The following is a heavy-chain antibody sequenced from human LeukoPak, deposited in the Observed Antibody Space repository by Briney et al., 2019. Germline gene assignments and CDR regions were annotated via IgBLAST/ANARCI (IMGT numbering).Heavy chain of an antibody. D-gene: IGHD2-8*01. CDR2: IYYSGST. V-gene: IGHV4-59*01. Sequence: PSETLSLTCTVSGGSISSYYWSRIRQPPGKGLEWIGYIYYSGSTNYNPSLKSRVTISVDTSKNQFSLKLSSVTAADTAVYYCARSVPNGYYYYYYMDVWGKGTTVTVSS. CDR1: GGSISSYY. CDR3: ARSVPNGYYYYYYMDV. J-gene: IGHJ6*03.